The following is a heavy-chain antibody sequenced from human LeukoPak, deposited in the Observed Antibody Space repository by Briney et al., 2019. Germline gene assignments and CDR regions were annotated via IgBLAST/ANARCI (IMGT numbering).Heavy chain of an antibody. J-gene: IGHJ4*02. Sequence: PSETLSLTCAVYGGSFRGYYWSWIRQPPGKGLERIGEIDHSGSTNYNPSLKSRVTMSVDTSKNQFSLKLSSVTAADTAVYYCARAGGGHDYVWGSYRRFYFDYWGQGTLVTVSS. CDR1: GGSFRGYY. V-gene: IGHV4-34*01. D-gene: IGHD3-16*02. CDR3: ARAGGGHDYVWGSYRRFYFDY. CDR2: IDHSGST.